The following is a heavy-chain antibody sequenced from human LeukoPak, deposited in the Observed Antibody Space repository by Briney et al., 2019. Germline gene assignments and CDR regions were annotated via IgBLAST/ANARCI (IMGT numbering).Heavy chain of an antibody. Sequence: SGGSLRLFCAASGFNFSSYAMHWVRQAPGKGLEGVAVISYDGSNKYYADSVKGRFTISRDNSKNTLYLQMDSLGTDDTAMYYCAKDWARGDSYYVDYWGQGTQVTVSS. CDR2: ISYDGSNK. J-gene: IGHJ4*02. CDR3: AKDWARGDSYYVDY. V-gene: IGHV3-30*07. D-gene: IGHD2-21*02. CDR1: GFNFSSYA.